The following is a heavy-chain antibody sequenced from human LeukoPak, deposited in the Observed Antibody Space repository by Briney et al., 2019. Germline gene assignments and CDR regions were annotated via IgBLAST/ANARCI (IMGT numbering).Heavy chain of an antibody. V-gene: IGHV3-7*01. D-gene: IGHD3-22*01. CDR2: IKQDGSEK. CDR3: ARETYYYDSSGYYGY. J-gene: IGHJ4*02. Sequence: GGSLRLSCAASGFTFSSYWMSWVRQAPGKGLEWVANIKQDGSEKYYVDSVKGRFTIPRDNAKNSLYLQMNSLRAEDTAVYYCARETYYYDSSGYYGYWGQGTLVTVSS. CDR1: GFTFSSYW.